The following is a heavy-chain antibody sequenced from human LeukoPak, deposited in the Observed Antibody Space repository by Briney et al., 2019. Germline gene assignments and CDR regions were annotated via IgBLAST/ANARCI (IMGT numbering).Heavy chain of an antibody. Sequence: AGESLKISCKGSGYSFTSYWIGWVRQLPGKGLEWMGIIYPGDSDTRYSPSFQGQVTISADKSISTAYLQWSSLKASDTAMYYCAIAYLVVVPAAIPPYYYYGMDVLGQGPTVTVYS. CDR1: GYSFTSYW. CDR2: IYPGDSDT. CDR3: AIAYLVVVPAAIPPYYYYGMDV. J-gene: IGHJ6*02. D-gene: IGHD2-2*02. V-gene: IGHV5-51*01.